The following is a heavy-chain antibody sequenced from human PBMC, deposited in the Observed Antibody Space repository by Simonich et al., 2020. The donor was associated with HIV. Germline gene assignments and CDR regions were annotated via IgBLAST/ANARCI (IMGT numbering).Heavy chain of an antibody. Sequence: QVQLHQWGAGLLKPSETLYLTCAVYGGSYIGNYWSWIRQPPGKGLEWIWEINHCRRTNYNPSIKRRVTISVDTSKNQFSLKLSSVTAADTAVYYCARRHPTTVTTPYFDYWGQGTLVTVSS. CDR3: ARRHPTTVTTPYFDY. D-gene: IGHD4-17*01. CDR1: GGSYIGNY. J-gene: IGHJ4*02. CDR2: INHCRRT. V-gene: IGHV4-34*01.